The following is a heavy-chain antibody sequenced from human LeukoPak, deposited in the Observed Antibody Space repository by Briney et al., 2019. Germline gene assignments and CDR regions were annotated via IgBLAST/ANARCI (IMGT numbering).Heavy chain of an antibody. CDR1: GFTFSGSA. CDR3: TRLDPRGFDP. V-gene: IGHV3-73*01. CDR2: IRSKANSYAT. Sequence: PGGSLRLSCAASGFTFSGSAMHWVRQASGKGLEWVGRIRSKANSYATAYAASVKGRFTISRDDSKNTAYLQMNSLKTEDTAVYYCTRLDPRGFDPWGQGTLVTVSS. D-gene: IGHD2-2*03. J-gene: IGHJ5*02.